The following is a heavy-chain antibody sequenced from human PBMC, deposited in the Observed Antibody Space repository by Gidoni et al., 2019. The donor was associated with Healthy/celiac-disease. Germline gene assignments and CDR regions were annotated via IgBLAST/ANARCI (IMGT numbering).Heavy chain of an antibody. V-gene: IGHV3-66*01. CDR3: ARGYCSSTSCYPDAFDI. CDR1: GFTVSSNY. D-gene: IGHD2-2*01. CDR2: IYRGGST. J-gene: IGHJ3*02. Sequence: EVQLVESGGGLVQPGGSLRLSCAASGFTVSSNYMSWVRQAPGKGLEWVSVIYRGGSTYYADSVKGRFTISRDNSKNTLYLQMNSLRAEDTAVYYCARGYCSSTSCYPDAFDIWGQGTMVTVSS.